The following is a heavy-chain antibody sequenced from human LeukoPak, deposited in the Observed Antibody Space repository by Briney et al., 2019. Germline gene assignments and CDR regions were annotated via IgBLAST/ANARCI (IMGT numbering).Heavy chain of an antibody. J-gene: IGHJ4*02. D-gene: IGHD3-9*01. Sequence: PGGSPRLSCAASGLTFSNYAMSWVCQAPWKGLEWVSGVSGSGDRTHYVDSVKGRFTISRDNSKNTLYLQMNSLRAEDTAVYHCAKDRDILTEDYIFDYWGQGTLVTVSS. CDR2: VSGSGDRT. CDR3: AKDRDILTEDYIFDY. V-gene: IGHV3-23*01. CDR1: GLTFSNYA.